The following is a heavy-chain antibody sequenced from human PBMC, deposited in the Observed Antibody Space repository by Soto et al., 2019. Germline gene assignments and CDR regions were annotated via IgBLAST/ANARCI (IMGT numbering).Heavy chain of an antibody. D-gene: IGHD3-10*01. CDR2: INAGNGNT. CDR1: GYTFTSYG. V-gene: IGHV1-3*01. J-gene: IGHJ4*02. CDR3: ARGRGSSYLDY. Sequence: GASVKVSCKASGYTFTSYGVHWVRQAPGQRLEWMGWINAGNGNTKYSQKFQGRVTINRDTSASTAYMELSRLRSEDTAVYYCARGRGSSYLDYWGQGTLVTVSS.